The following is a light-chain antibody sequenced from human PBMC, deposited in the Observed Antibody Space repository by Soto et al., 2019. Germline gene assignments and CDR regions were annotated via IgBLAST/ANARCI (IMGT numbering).Light chain of an antibody. V-gene: IGKV3-15*01. Sequence: EIVMTQSPATLFVSPGERATLSCRASQSVRSNLAWYQHKPGQAPRLLIYVASSRPAGVPARFSGSGSGTEFTLTISSLQSEDFAVYYCQQYNNWPETFGQGTKVDIK. CDR1: QSVRSN. CDR3: QQYNNWPET. CDR2: VAS. J-gene: IGKJ1*01.